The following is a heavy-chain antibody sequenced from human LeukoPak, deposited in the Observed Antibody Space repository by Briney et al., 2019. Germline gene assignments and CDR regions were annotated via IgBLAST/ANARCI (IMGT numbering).Heavy chain of an antibody. V-gene: IGHV3-48*03. Sequence: PGGSLRLSCAASGFLFSSYEMNWVRQAPGKGLEWVSYISTSGGTIYYADSVKGRFTISRDNAQNSLSLQLNSLRDEDTAVYFCAKVIRGGYGMDVWGQGTTVTVSS. CDR3: AKVIRGGYGMDV. D-gene: IGHD3-10*01. J-gene: IGHJ6*02. CDR1: GFLFSSYE. CDR2: ISTSGGTI.